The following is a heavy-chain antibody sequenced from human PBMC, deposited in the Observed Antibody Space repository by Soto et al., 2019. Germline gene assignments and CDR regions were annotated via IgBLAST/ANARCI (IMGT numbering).Heavy chain of an antibody. D-gene: IGHD1-7*01. V-gene: IGHV3-21*01. Sequence: GGSLRLSCAASGFTFSSYSMNWVRQAPGKGLEWVSSISSSSSYIYYADSVKGRFTISRDNAKNSLYLQMNSLRAEDAAVYYCASGGTTHYYGMDVCGQGTTVTVYS. CDR1: GFTFSSYS. CDR3: ASGGTTHYYGMDV. J-gene: IGHJ6*02. CDR2: ISSSSSYI.